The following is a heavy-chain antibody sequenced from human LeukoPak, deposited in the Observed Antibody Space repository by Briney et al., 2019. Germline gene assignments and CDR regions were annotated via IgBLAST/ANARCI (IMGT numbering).Heavy chain of an antibody. CDR1: GFTFSSCG. D-gene: IGHD4-17*01. V-gene: IGHV3-33*01. Sequence: GSLRLSCAASGFTFSSCGMHWVRQAPGKGLEWVAVIWYDGSNKYYADSVKGRFTISRGNSKNTLYLQMNSLRAEDTAVYYCARDRGDYGDSFDAFDIWGQGTMVTVSS. CDR3: ARDRGDYGDSFDAFDI. J-gene: IGHJ3*02. CDR2: IWYDGSNK.